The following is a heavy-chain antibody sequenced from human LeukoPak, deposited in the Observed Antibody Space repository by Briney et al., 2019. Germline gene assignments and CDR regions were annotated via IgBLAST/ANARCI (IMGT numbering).Heavy chain of an antibody. J-gene: IGHJ2*01. CDR2: IFYTGTT. CDR3: ARSYGSGTQSWFFDL. Sequence: SETLSLTCSVAGGSISNSNYYWGWIRQPPGKGREGIGNIFYTGTTYYNPSLKSRGTIDVDTSKNQFSLKLTSVTAADTAVFYCARSYGSGTQSWFFDLWGRGTLVTVSS. CDR1: GGSISNSNYY. V-gene: IGHV4-39*01. D-gene: IGHD3-10*01.